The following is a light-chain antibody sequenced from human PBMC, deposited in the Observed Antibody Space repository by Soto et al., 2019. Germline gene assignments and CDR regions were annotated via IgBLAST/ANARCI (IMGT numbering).Light chain of an antibody. CDR3: QQYTTSSWT. Sequence: EVVLTQSPGTLSLSPGERSTLSCRASQSVGSSYLAWYQQKAGQAPRVLIYGTSSRATGIPDRFSGSGSGTDFTLTISRLEPEDFAVYYCQQYTTSSWTFGQGTKVDI. J-gene: IGKJ1*01. CDR2: GTS. V-gene: IGKV3-20*01. CDR1: QSVGSSY.